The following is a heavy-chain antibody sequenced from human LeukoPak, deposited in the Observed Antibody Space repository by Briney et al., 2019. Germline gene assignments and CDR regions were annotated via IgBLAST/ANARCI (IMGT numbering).Heavy chain of an antibody. CDR2: IYTSGST. CDR1: GRSISSGSYY. Sequence: SETLSLTCTVSGRSISSGSYYWSWIRQPAGKGLEWIGRIYTSGSTNYNPSLKSRVTISVDTSKNQFSLKLSSVTAADTAVYYCASLGYCSSTSCYEESWGQGTLVTVSS. J-gene: IGHJ4*02. D-gene: IGHD2-2*01. CDR3: ASLGYCSSTSCYEES. V-gene: IGHV4-61*02.